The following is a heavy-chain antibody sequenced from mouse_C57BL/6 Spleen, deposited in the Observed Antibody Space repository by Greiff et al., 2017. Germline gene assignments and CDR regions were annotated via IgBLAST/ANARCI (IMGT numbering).Heavy chain of an antibody. D-gene: IGHD1-1*01. CDR3: ARGYYYGSSPHAMDY. CDR1: GYTFTSYW. CDR2: IDPSDSYT. Sequence: QVQLQQSGAELVMPGASVKLSCKASGYTFTSYWMHWVKQRPGQGLEWIGEIDPSDSYTNYNQKFKGKSTLTVDTSSSTAYMQLSSLTSEDSAVYYCARGYYYGSSPHAMDYWGQGTSVTVSS. J-gene: IGHJ4*01. V-gene: IGHV1-69*01.